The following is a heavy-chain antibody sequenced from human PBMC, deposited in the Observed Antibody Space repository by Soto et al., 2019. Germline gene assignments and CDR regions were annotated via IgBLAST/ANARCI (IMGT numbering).Heavy chain of an antibody. Sequence: QVQLVQSGAEVKKPGSSVKVSCKASGGPFSRYTISWVRQGPGQWLEWMGRIIPILGIANYAQKFQGRVTITADKSTSSADIELSSLRSEDTGVYYCARGRGQLRYPYYYMDVWGKGTTVTVSS. V-gene: IGHV1-69*02. CDR1: GGPFSRYT. CDR3: ARGRGQLRYPYYYMDV. CDR2: IIPILGIA. D-gene: IGHD2-2*02. J-gene: IGHJ6*03.